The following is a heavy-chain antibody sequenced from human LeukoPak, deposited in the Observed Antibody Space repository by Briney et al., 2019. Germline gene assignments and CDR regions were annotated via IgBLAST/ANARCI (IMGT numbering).Heavy chain of an antibody. V-gene: IGHV3-33*01. Sequence: GGSLRLSCAPSGFTFSSFGMHWVRQAPGKGLEWVAVIWYDASNKYYADSVKGRFTISRDNSKNTLFLQMNSLRDDDTAVYYCARDRGYGYLFDYWGQGTLVTVSS. D-gene: IGHD5-18*01. CDR3: ARDRGYGYLFDY. J-gene: IGHJ4*02. CDR2: IWYDASNK. CDR1: GFTFSSFG.